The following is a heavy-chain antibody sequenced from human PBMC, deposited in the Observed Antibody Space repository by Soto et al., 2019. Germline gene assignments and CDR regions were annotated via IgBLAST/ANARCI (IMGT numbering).Heavy chain of an antibody. CDR1: GFTFSSYA. CDR2: ISGSGGST. Sequence: EVQLLESGGGLVQPGGSLRLSCAASGFTFSSYAMTWVRQAPGKGLEWVSAISGSGGSTYYADSVKGRFTISRDNSKNTLYLQMNCLRTDDTVVYYCAKDDDFWSGSYDCWGQGTLVTVSS. D-gene: IGHD3-3*01. CDR3: AKDDDFWSGSYDC. V-gene: IGHV3-23*01. J-gene: IGHJ4*02.